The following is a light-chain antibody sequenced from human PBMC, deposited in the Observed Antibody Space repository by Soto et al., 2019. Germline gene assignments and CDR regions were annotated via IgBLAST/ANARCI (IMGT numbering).Light chain of an antibody. CDR1: QSISSW. J-gene: IGKJ1*01. Sequence: DIQMTQSPSTLSASVGDRVTITCGASQSISSWLAWYQQKPGKAPKLLIYDASSLESGVPSRFSGSGSGTEFTLTISSLQPDDFATYYCQQYNSYSHTFGQGTKVEIK. V-gene: IGKV1-5*01. CDR2: DAS. CDR3: QQYNSYSHT.